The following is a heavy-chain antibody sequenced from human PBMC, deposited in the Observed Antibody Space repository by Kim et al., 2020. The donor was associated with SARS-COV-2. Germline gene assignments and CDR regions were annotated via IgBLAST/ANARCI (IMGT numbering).Heavy chain of an antibody. V-gene: IGHV1-2*06. J-gene: IGHJ5*02. D-gene: IGHD2-2*01. CDR3: ARDCSSTSCQFDP. Sequence: ASVKVSCKASGYTFTGYYIHWVRQAPGQGLEWMGRINPNSGGTNYAQKFQGRVTMARDTSISTAYMELRTLKSDDTAVYYCARDCSSTSCQFDPWGQGTL. CDR1: GYTFTGYY. CDR2: INPNSGGT.